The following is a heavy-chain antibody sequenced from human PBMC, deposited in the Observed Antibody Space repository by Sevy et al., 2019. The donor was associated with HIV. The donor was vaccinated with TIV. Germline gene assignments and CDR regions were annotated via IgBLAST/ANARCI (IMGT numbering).Heavy chain of an antibody. Sequence: GVSLRLSCAASGFTFSSYGMHWVRQAPGKGLEWVALIWFDGSNTYYADSVKGRFTISRDIAKNTLHLQMNSLRGEDTAVYYCARDLEFYDYGDYGPAFMPDYWGQGTLVTVSS. V-gene: IGHV3-33*01. CDR1: GFTFSSYG. J-gene: IGHJ4*02. D-gene: IGHD4-17*01. CDR2: IWFDGSNT. CDR3: ARDLEFYDYGDYGPAFMPDY.